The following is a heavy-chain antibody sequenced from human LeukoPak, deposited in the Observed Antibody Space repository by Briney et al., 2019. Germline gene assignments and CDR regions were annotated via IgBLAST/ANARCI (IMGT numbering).Heavy chain of an antibody. CDR2: ISLSSAYI. Sequence: PGGSLRLSCTASGFTFSSYSMNWVHQAPGKGLEWVSSISLSSAYIYYADSVKGRITISRDNAKNSLYLQMDSLRAEDTGVYYCAKSLRFEDYTNLPFDYWGQGTVLTVSS. D-gene: IGHD3-10*01. V-gene: IGHV3-21*01. J-gene: IGHJ4*02. CDR3: AKSLRFEDYTNLPFDY. CDR1: GFTFSSYS.